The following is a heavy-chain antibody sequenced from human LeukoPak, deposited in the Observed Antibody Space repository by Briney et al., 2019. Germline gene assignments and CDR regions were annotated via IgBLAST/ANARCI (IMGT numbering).Heavy chain of an antibody. V-gene: IGHV3-74*01. CDR3: TRAGNYRFDF. D-gene: IGHD1-7*01. J-gene: IGHJ4*02. Sequence: GGPLRLSCAASGFTFSSSWMHWVRQAPGEGLVWVSRMNSDGSTTNYADSVQGRFTISRDNARNTLFLQMNSLRADDTAVYYCTRAGNYRFDFWGQGTLVTVSS. CDR1: GFTFSSSW. CDR2: MNSDGSTT.